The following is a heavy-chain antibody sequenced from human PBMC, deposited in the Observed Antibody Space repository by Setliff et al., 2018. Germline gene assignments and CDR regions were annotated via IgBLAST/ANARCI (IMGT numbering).Heavy chain of an antibody. CDR1: GYTFTSYD. V-gene: IGHV1-8*02. CDR3: ARGGIVVVTAILYGMDV. D-gene: IGHD2-21*02. J-gene: IGHJ6*02. CDR2: MNPNSGNT. Sequence: ASVKVSCKASGYTFTSYDINWVRQATGQGLEWMGWMNPNSGNTGYAQKFQGRVTMTRNTSISTAYMELSSLRSEDTAVYYCARGGIVVVTAILYGMDVWGQGITVTVSS.